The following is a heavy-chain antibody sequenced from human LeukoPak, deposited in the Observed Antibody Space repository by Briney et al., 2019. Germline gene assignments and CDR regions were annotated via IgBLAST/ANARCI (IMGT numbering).Heavy chain of an antibody. Sequence: GRSLRLSCAASGFTFSSYGMHWVRQAPGKGLEWVAVISYDGSNKYYADSVKGRFTISRDNSKNTLYLQMNSLRAEDTAVYYCAKDRRYKGIVGATIGPWFDPWGQGTLVTVSS. V-gene: IGHV3-30*18. CDR1: GFTFSSYG. CDR3: AKDRRYKGIVGATIGPWFDP. D-gene: IGHD1-26*01. CDR2: ISYDGSNK. J-gene: IGHJ5*02.